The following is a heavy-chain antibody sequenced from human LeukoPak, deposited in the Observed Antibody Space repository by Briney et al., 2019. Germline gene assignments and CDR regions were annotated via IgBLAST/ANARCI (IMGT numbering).Heavy chain of an antibody. CDR1: GLTFDDYA. J-gene: IGHJ4*02. CDR2: ISWNSDTR. V-gene: IGHV3-9*01. Sequence: GGSLRLSCAVCGLTFDDYAMHWVRQVPGKGLEWVAGISWNSDTRGYVDSVKGRFTISRDNAKNTLYLQMNNLRAEDTAVYYCATDYYVSGSYYRLFYWGQGTLVTVSS. D-gene: IGHD3-10*01. CDR3: ATDYYVSGSYYRLFY.